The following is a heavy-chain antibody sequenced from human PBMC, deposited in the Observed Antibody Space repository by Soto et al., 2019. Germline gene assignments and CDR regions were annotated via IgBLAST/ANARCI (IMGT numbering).Heavy chain of an antibody. Sequence: QVQLVQSGAEVKKPGSSVKVSCKASGGTFSSYAISWVRQAPVQGLEWMGGIIPISGTANYAQKFQGRVTITADESTSTAYMELRSLRSEDTAVYYCARSQGSSTSLEIYYYYYYGMDVWGQGTTVNVSS. CDR3: ARSQGSSTSLEIYYYYYYGMDV. V-gene: IGHV1-69*01. D-gene: IGHD2-2*01. CDR1: GGTFSSYA. CDR2: IIPISGTA. J-gene: IGHJ6*02.